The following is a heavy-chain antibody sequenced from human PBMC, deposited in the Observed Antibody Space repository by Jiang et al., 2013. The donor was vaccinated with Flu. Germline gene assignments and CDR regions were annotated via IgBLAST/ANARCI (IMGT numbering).Heavy chain of an antibody. CDR3: ARDHGGFDGHFDY. D-gene: IGHD4-23*01. J-gene: IGHJ4*02. CDR2: IYSGGST. V-gene: IGHV3-53*01. CDR1: GFTVSSNY. Sequence: VQLLESGGGLIQPGGSLRLSCAASGFTVSSNYMNWVRQAPGKGLEWVSVIYSGGSTYYADSVKGRFTISRDNSKNTLYLQMNSLRAEDTAVYYCARDHGGFDGHFDYWGQGTLVTVSS.